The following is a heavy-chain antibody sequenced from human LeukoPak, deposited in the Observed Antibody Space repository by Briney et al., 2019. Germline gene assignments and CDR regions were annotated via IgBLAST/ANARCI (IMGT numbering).Heavy chain of an antibody. CDR2: IIPILGIA. J-gene: IGHJ4*02. V-gene: IGHV1-69*02. CDR1: GGTFSSYT. CDR3: ARGPSGGLPYYFDY. Sequence: GSSVKVSCKASGGTFSSYTISWVRQAPGQGLEWMGRIIPILGIANYAQKFQGRVTITADKSTSTAYMGLSSLRSEDTAVYYCARGPSGGLPYYFDYWGQGTLVTVSS.